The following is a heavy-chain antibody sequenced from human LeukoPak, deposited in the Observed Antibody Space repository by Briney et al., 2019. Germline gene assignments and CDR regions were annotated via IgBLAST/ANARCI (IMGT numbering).Heavy chain of an antibody. V-gene: IGHV3-23*01. J-gene: IGHJ3*02. CDR1: GFTFS. CDR2: ISGDGGSR. CDR3: ARDISSGYYDAFDI. D-gene: IGHD3-22*01. Sequence: WGSLRLSCAASGFTFSMSWVRQAPGKGLEWVSAISGDGGSRYYADSVKGSFTISRDNSKNTLYLQMNSLRAEDTAVYYCARDISSGYYDAFDIWGEGTMVTVSS.